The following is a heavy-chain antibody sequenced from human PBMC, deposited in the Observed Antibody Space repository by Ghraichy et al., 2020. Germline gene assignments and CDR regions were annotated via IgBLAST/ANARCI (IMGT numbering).Heavy chain of an antibody. CDR3: ARQGSGGRSLDY. Sequence: GGSLRLSCKGSGYRFTSYWIDWVRQKPGKGLEWMGTIYPGDSETRYSPSLQGQVTISVDKSINTAYLQWSSLKASDTAMYYCARQGSGGRSLDYWGQGTLVTVSS. CDR2: IYPGDSET. D-gene: IGHD2-15*01. J-gene: IGHJ4*02. V-gene: IGHV5-51*01. CDR1: GYRFTSYW.